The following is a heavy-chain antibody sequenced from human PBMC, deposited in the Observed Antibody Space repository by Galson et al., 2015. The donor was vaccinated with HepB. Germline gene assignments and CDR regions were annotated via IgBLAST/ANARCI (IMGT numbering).Heavy chain of an antibody. J-gene: IGHJ6*03. CDR1: GYTFTSYG. CDR2: INPSGGST. V-gene: IGHV1-46*01. CDR3: ARGGDSSSWYGPYYYYMDV. D-gene: IGHD6-13*01. Sequence: SVKVSCKASGYTFTSYGISWVRQALGQGLEWMGIINPSGGSTSYAQKFQGRVTMTRDTSTSTVYMELSSLRSEDTAVYYCARGGDSSSWYGPYYYYMDVWGKGTTVTVSS.